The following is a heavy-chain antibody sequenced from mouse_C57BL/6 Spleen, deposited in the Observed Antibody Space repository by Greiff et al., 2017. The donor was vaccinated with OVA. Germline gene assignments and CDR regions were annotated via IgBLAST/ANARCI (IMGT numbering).Heavy chain of an antibody. CDR3: ARRYDGRPFAY. CDR1: GSTFTSSG. D-gene: IGHD2-14*01. J-gene: IGHJ3*01. CDR2: IYPRSGNT. V-gene: IGHV1-81*01. Sequence: QVQLQQSGAELARPGASVKLSCKASGSTFTSSGISWVKQRTGQGLEWIGEIYPRSGNTYSNEKLKGKAQLTADKSSSTAYMELRSLTSEDSAVDFCARRYDGRPFAYWGQGTLVTVSA.